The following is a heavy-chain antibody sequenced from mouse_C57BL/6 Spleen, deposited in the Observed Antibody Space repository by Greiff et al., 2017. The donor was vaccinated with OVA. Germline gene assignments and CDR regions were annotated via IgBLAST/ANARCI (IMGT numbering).Heavy chain of an antibody. CDR2: ILPGSGST. CDR3: ARGDAPGAWFAY. J-gene: IGHJ3*01. V-gene: IGHV1-9*01. Sequence: KPGHGLEWIGEILPGSGSTNYNEKFKGKATFTADTSSNTAYMQLSSLTPEDSAIYYCARGDAPGAWFAYWGQGTLVTVSA.